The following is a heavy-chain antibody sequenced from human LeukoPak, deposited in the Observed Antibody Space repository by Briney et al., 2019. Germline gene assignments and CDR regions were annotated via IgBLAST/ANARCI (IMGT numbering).Heavy chain of an antibody. D-gene: IGHD6-13*01. V-gene: IGHV5-51*01. Sequence: GESLKISCKGSGYRFSTYWIAWVRQMPGKGLELMGIIYPGDSDIRYSPSFQGQFTISADKSISTAYLQWSSLKASDTAIYYCAGAAAGTAIDSWGQGTLVTVSS. J-gene: IGHJ4*02. CDR3: AGAAAGTAIDS. CDR1: GYRFSTYW. CDR2: IYPGDSDI.